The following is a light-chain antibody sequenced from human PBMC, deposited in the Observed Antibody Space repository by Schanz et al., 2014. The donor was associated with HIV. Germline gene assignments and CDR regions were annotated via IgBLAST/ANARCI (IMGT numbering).Light chain of an antibody. J-gene: IGLJ1*01. CDR3: CAYSSSATVV. CDR1: SSDVGGYNY. Sequence: QSALTQPASVSGSPGQSITISCTGSSSDVGGYNYVSWYQQYPGKAPTLIIYDVSDRPSGVSNRFSGSKSGNTASLTIYGLQAEDEADYYCCAYSSSATVVFGTGTKVTVL. V-gene: IGLV2-14*01. CDR2: DVS.